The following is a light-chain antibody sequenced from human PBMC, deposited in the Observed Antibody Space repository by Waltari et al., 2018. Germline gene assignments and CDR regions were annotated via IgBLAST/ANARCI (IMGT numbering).Light chain of an antibody. CDR2: DVS. J-gene: IGLJ3*02. CDR3: SSYTSSNTLV. Sequence: QSALTQPASVSGSPGPSITMSCTGTSSDVGGYHYVSWYQQYPGKAPKLMIYDVSQRPSGVSNRFSGSKSGNTASLTISGLQAEDEADYYCSSYTSSNTLVFGVGTKLTVL. CDR1: SSDVGGYHY. V-gene: IGLV2-14*01.